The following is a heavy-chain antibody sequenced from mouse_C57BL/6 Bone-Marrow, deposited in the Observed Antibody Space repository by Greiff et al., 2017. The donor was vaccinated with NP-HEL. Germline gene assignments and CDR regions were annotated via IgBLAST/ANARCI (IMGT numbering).Heavy chain of an antibody. V-gene: IGHV1-69*01. CDR3: ARGWLLGDY. CDR1: GYTFTSYW. J-gene: IGHJ2*01. Sequence: QVQLQQPGAELVMPGASVKLSCKASGYTFTSYWMHWVKQRPGQGLEWIGEIDPSDSYTNYNQKFKGKSTLTVDKSSSTAYMQLSSLTSEDSAVYYCARGWLLGDYGGRGTTLTVSS. CDR2: IDPSDSYT. D-gene: IGHD2-3*01.